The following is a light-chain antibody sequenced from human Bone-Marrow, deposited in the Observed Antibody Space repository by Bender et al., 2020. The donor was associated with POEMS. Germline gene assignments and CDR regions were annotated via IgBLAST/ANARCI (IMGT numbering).Light chain of an antibody. J-gene: IGLJ3*02. CDR3: QSYDSSLSTWA. CDR2: EVR. CDR1: SSDVGGYTY. V-gene: IGLV2-14*01. Sequence: QSALTQPASVSGSPGQSITISCTGTSSDVGGYTYVSWYQHHPGKAPKVLIFEVRKRPSGVSLRFSGSKSGNTAALTISGLQAEDEADYYCQSYDSSLSTWAFGGGTKLTVL.